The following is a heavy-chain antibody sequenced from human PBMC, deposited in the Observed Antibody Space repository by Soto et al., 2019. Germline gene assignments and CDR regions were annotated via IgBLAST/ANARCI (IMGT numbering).Heavy chain of an antibody. CDR1: GGSISSGGYS. D-gene: IGHD3-10*01. V-gene: IGHV4-30-2*01. CDR3: ARGPLITMVRGVESGFWFDP. J-gene: IGHJ5*02. Sequence: SETLSLTCAVSGGSISSGGYSWSWIRQPPGKGLEWIGYIYHSGSTYYNPSLKSRVTISVDRSKNQFSLKLSSVTAADTAVYYCARGPLITMVRGVESGFWFDPWGQGTLVTVSS. CDR2: IYHSGST.